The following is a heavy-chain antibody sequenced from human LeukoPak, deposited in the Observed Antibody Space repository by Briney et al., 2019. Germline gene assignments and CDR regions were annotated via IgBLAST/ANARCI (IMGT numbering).Heavy chain of an antibody. Sequence: AGGSLRLSCAISGFRFSNYAMHWVRQAPGKGLEWVAFISFDGSKVYYADSVKGRFTISRDTSKNTLYVQMSSLRTEDTAIYYCVRGEQWELPSAFDYWGQGILVTVSS. V-gene: IGHV3-30*04. CDR2: ISFDGSKV. D-gene: IGHD1-26*01. CDR1: GFRFSNYA. J-gene: IGHJ4*02. CDR3: VRGEQWELPSAFDY.